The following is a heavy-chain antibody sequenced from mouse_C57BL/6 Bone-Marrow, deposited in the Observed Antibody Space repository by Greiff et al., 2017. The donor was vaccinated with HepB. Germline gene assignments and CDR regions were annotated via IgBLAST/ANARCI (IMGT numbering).Heavy chain of an antibody. Sequence: VQLQQSGAELVRPGASVTLSCKASGYTFTDYEMHWVKQTPVHGLEWIGAIDPETGGTAYNQKFKGKAILTADKSSSTAYMELRSLTSEDSAVYYCTRHYGRSWFAYWGQGTLVTVSA. V-gene: IGHV1-15*01. CDR3: TRHYGRSWFAY. D-gene: IGHD1-1*01. CDR1: GYTFTDYE. J-gene: IGHJ3*01. CDR2: IDPETGGT.